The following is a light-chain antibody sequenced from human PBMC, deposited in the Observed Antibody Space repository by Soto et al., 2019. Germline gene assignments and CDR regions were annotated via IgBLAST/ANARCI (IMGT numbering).Light chain of an antibody. CDR2: GAS. Sequence: EIVLTQSPGTLSLSPGERATLSCRASQSVSSSYLAWYQQKPGQAPRLLIYGASSRATGVPARFSGSGSGTDFTLTISSLQPEDFAMYYCQQHSSSPPTFGGGTKVEIK. J-gene: IGKJ4*02. V-gene: IGKV3-20*01. CDR3: QQHSSSPPT. CDR1: QSVSSSY.